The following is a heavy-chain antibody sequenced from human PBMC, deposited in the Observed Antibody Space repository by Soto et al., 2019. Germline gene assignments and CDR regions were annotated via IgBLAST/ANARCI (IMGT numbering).Heavy chain of an antibody. V-gene: IGHV1-18*01. Sequence: ASVKVSCQASGYTLTRYGISWVRPAPGQGLEWMGWISAYNGNTNYAQKLQGRVTMTTDTSTSTAYMELRSLRSDDTAVYYCARGTSYSSSFIPDNWFDPWGQGTLVTVSS. J-gene: IGHJ5*02. CDR2: ISAYNGNT. D-gene: IGHD6-13*01. CDR3: ARGTSYSSSFIPDNWFDP. CDR1: GYTLTRYG.